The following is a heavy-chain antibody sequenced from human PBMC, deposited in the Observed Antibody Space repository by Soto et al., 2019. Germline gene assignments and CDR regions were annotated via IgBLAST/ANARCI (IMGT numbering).Heavy chain of an antibody. CDR1: GFTFSSYS. D-gene: IGHD6-19*01. CDR3: ARESGWRQSYYYYGMDV. CDR2: ISSSSSYI. Sequence: GGSLRLSCAASGFTFSSYSMNWVRQAPGKGLEWVSSISSSSSYIYYADSVKGRFTISRDNAKNSLYLQMNSLRAEDTAVYYCARESGWRQSYYYYGMDVWGQGTTVTVSS. V-gene: IGHV3-21*01. J-gene: IGHJ6*02.